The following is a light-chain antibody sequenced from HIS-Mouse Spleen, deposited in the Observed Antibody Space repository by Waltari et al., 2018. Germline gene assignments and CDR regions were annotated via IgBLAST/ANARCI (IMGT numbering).Light chain of an antibody. CDR2: DVS. CDR3: SSYTSSSPL. Sequence: QPASVSGSPGQSITISCTGTSSDVGGYNYVSWYQQHPGKAPKLMIYDVSNRPSGVSNRFSGSKSGNTASLTISGLQAEDEADYYCSSYTSSSPLFGGGTKLTVL. CDR1: SSDVGGYNY. J-gene: IGLJ2*01. V-gene: IGLV2-14*03.